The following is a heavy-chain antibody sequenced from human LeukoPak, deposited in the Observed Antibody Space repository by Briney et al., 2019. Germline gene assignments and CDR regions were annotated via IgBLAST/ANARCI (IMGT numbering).Heavy chain of an antibody. CDR2: FYYSGST. CDR1: GGSISSSSYY. D-gene: IGHD3-3*01. CDR3: ARHDFWSGSLFDY. V-gene: IGHV4-39*01. Sequence: SETLSLTCIVSGGSISSSSYYWGWIRQPPGKGLEWIGSFYYSGSTYYNPSLKSRVTISVDTSKNQFSLKLSSVTAADTAVYYCARHDFWSGSLFDYWGQGTLVTVSS. J-gene: IGHJ4*02.